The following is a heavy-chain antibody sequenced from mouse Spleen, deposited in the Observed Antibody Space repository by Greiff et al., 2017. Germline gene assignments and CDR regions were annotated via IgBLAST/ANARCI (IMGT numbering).Heavy chain of an antibody. CDR1: GYTFTNYW. D-gene: IGHD1-1*01. CDR3: AKLRDYAMDY. V-gene: IGHV1-63*02. Sequence: QVQLKESGAELVRPGTSVKISCKASGYTFTNYWLGWVKQRPGHGLEWIGDIYPGGGYTNYNEKFKGKATLTADTSSSTAYMQLSSLTSEDSAVYFCAKLRDYAMDYWGQGTSVTVSS. J-gene: IGHJ4*01. CDR2: IYPGGGYT.